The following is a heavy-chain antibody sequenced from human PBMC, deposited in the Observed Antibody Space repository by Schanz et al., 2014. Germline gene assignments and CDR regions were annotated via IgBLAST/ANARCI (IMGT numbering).Heavy chain of an antibody. V-gene: IGHV3-30*02. J-gene: IGHJ6*02. CDR2: INSDGTKR. CDR1: GFTFSSYW. Sequence: VQLVESGGGLVQPGGSLRLSCAASGFTFSSYWMHWVRQAPGKGLEWVAFINSDGTKRFYADSVKSRFTISRDNAKNSLFLQMNSLRAEDTAVYYCLAPDYGMDVWGQGTTVTVSS. CDR3: LAPDYGMDV.